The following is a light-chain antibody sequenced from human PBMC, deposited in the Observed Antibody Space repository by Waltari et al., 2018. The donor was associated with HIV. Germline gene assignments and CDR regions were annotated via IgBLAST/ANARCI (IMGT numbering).Light chain of an antibody. CDR3: QTWDSTTGV. CDR1: KLGDTY. V-gene: IGLV3-1*01. J-gene: IGLJ1*01. CDR2: QDR. Sequence: SFELTQPPSLSVSPGQTVNISCSGDKLGDTYVCWSQQKSGQSPVLLMFQDRKRPSGIPERFSGSNSGNTATLTISGTQPIDEGDYYCQTWDSTTGVFGTGTRLTVL.